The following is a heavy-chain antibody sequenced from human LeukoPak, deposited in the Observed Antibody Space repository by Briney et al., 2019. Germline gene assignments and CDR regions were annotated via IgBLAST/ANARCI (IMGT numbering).Heavy chain of an antibody. Sequence: GGSLRLSCSASGFDLSPYTMNWVRQGPGKGLEWVASISSTSTYMYYGDSLKGRFTISRDNAKNTLYLQLDSLRAEDTATYYCARRVTTFLSWGQGTLVIVS. CDR3: ARRVTTFLS. CDR2: ISSTSTYM. V-gene: IGHV3-21*01. J-gene: IGHJ4*02. CDR1: GFDLSPYT. D-gene: IGHD4-17*01.